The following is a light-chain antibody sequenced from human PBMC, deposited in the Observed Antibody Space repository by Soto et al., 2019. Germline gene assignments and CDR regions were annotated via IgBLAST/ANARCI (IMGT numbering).Light chain of an antibody. CDR1: DGIRTS. J-gene: IGKJ3*01. CDR2: GAS. Sequence: DIQMTPSPSSLSASVGARVSITCRASDGIRTSFSWFQHKPGRAPKLLIYGASYLEAGVPSRFRVNGSGPDFSLTISSLQREGIATCYCQLEKGLRPSTFGPGTIVDI. CDR3: QLEKGLRPST. V-gene: IGKV1-33*01.